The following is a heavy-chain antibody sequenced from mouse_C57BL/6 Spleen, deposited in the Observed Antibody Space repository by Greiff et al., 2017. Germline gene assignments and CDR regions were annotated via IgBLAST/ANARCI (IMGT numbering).Heavy chain of an antibody. Sequence: VQLQQPGAELVKPGASVKMSCKASGYTFTSYWITWVKQRPGQGLEWIGDIYPGSGSTNYNEKFKSKATLTVDTSSSTAYMQLSSLTSEDSAVYYCASNYYGSSYCDYWGQGTTLTVSS. D-gene: IGHD1-1*01. CDR2: IYPGSGST. CDR1: GYTFTSYW. J-gene: IGHJ2*01. CDR3: ASNYYGSSYCDY. V-gene: IGHV1-55*01.